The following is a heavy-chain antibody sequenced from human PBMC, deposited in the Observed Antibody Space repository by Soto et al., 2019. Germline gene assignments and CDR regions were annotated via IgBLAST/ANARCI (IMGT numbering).Heavy chain of an antibody. V-gene: IGHV4-31*03. CDR1: GGSISSGGYY. CDR3: ARGPGGTMVRGVIFGLSRAYYFDY. D-gene: IGHD3-10*01. CDR2: IYYSGST. J-gene: IGHJ4*02. Sequence: QVQLQESGPGLVKPSQTLSLTCTVSGGSISSGGYYWSWIRQHPGKGLEWIGYIYYSGSTYYNPSLKSRVTISVDTSKNQFSLKLSSVTAADTAVYYCARGPGGTMVRGVIFGLSRAYYFDYWGQGTLVTVSS.